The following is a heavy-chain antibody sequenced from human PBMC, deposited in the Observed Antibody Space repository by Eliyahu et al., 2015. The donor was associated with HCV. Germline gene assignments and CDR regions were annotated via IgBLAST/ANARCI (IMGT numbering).Heavy chain of an antibody. D-gene: IGHD6-19*01. V-gene: IGHV4-39*01. CDR2: IYYSGST. CDR1: GGSISSSSYY. Sequence: QLQLQESGPGLVKPSETLSLTCTVSGGSISSSSYYWGWIRQPPGKGLEWIGSIYYSGSTYYNPSLKSRVTISVDTSKNQFSLKLSSVTAADTAVYYCARQGEVAGTDEAFDYWGQGTLVTVSS. J-gene: IGHJ4*02. CDR3: ARQGEVAGTDEAFDY.